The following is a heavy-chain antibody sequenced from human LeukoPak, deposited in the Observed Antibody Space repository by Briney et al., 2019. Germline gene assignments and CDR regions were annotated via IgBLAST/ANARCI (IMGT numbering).Heavy chain of an antibody. Sequence: GGSLRLSCAASGFTFRSYSMKWVRQAPGRGLEGVSYISSSGSTIYYADSVKGRFTISRDNAKNSLYMQMNSLRAEDPAVYYCARGRRMGATSDWGQGTLVTVSS. CDR1: GFTFRSYS. J-gene: IGHJ4*02. V-gene: IGHV3-48*04. CDR2: ISSSGSTI. D-gene: IGHD1-26*01. CDR3: ARGRRMGATSD.